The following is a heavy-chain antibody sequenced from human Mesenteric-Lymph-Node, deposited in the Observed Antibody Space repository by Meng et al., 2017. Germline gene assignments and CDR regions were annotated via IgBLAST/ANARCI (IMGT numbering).Heavy chain of an antibody. CDR1: GGSFSGYY. Sequence: QVHLQQWGAGLLTPLAPLSLTCAVYGGSFSGYYWSWIRQPSGKGLEWIGEINYSGSTNYNPSLKSRVTISVDTSKTQFSLKLNSVTAADTAVYYCARANYYNSGPAENDYWGQGTLVTVSS. D-gene: IGHD3-10*01. CDR2: INYSGST. V-gene: IGHV4-34*01. CDR3: ARANYYNSGPAENDY. J-gene: IGHJ4*02.